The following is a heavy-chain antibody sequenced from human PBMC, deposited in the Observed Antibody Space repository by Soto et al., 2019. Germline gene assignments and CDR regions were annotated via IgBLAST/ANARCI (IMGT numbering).Heavy chain of an antibody. V-gene: IGHV1-69*12. CDR1: GGTFSSYA. CDR2: IIPIFGTA. CDR3: ARDGGVYDYRPFDY. D-gene: IGHD4-4*01. Sequence: QVQLVQSGAEVKKPGSSVKVSCKASGGTFSSYAISWVRQAPGQGLEWMGGIIPIFGTANYAQKFQGRVTISADESTSTAYMELSSLRSEDTGVYYLARDGGVYDYRPFDYWGQGTLVTVSS. J-gene: IGHJ4*02.